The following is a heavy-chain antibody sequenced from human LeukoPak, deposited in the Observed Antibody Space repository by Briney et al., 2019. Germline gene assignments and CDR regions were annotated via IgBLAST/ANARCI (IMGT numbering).Heavy chain of an antibody. V-gene: IGHV3-11*01. J-gene: IGHJ4*02. CDR3: ARALRDLTA. CDR2: ISESGGTI. D-gene: IGHD3/OR15-3a*01. CDR1: GFTFSDYY. Sequence: PGGSLRLSCAASGFTFSDYYMSWIRQAPGKGLEWLSYISESGGTIYHADSVKGRFTISRDNGKSSLYLQMNSLRAEDTAVYYCARALRDLTAWGQGTLVTVSS.